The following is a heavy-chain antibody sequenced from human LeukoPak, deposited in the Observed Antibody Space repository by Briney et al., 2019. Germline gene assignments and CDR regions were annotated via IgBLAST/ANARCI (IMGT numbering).Heavy chain of an antibody. CDR2: ISYDGSNK. J-gene: IGHJ4*02. D-gene: IGHD6-19*01. CDR3: AKAMYSSGWYPGY. V-gene: IGHV3-30*18. Sequence: QSGGSLRLSCAASGFTFSSYGMHWVRQAPGKGLEWVAVISYDGSNKYYADSVKGRFTISRDNSKNTLYLQMNSLRAEDTAVYYCAKAMYSSGWYPGYWGQGTLVTVSS. CDR1: GFTFSSYG.